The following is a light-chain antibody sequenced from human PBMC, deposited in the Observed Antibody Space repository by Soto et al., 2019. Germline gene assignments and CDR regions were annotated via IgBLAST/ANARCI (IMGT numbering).Light chain of an antibody. CDR3: QQYDNLPPGIT. Sequence: DIQMTQSPSSLSASVGDRVTITCRASQSISSYLNWYQQKPGKAPKLLIYAASSLQSGVPSRFSGSGSGTDFTLTISSLQPEDFATYYCQQYDNLPPGITFGPGTKVDIK. CDR1: QSISSY. V-gene: IGKV1-39*01. CDR2: AAS. J-gene: IGKJ3*01.